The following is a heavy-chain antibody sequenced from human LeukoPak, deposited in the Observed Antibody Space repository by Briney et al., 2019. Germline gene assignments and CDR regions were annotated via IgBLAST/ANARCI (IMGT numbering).Heavy chain of an antibody. V-gene: IGHV5-51*01. CDR1: GYNFATYW. CDR2: IYPDDSDT. D-gene: IGHD1-7*01. J-gene: IGHJ4*01. Sequence: GESLKISCKGSGYNFATYWIGWVRQMPGKGLEWMGIIYPDDSDTKYSPSFQGQVTISADKSISTAYLQWSSLQASDTAMFYCARHTIWNSIDYWGQGTPVTVSS. CDR3: ARHTIWNSIDY.